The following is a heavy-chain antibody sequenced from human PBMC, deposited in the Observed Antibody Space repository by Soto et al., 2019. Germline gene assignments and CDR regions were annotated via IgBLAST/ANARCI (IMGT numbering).Heavy chain of an antibody. CDR3: AHRLAAAGTFDY. Sequence: QITLKESGPTLVKPTQTLTLTCTFSGFSLSTSGVGVGWIRQPPGKALEWLALIYWDDDKLYIPSLKSWLTITKDTSKTQVVLTMTNMDPVDTATYYCAHRLAAAGTFDYWGQGTLVTVSS. CDR2: IYWDDDK. J-gene: IGHJ4*02. D-gene: IGHD6-13*01. CDR1: GFSLSTSGVG. V-gene: IGHV2-5*02.